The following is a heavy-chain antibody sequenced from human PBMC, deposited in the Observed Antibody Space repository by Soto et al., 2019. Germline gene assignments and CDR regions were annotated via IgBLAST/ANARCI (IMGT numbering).Heavy chain of an antibody. D-gene: IGHD2-21*01. Sequence: QVHLQESGPGLVKPMGTLSLTCTVSGGSINSGNWWRWVRQPPGQGLEWIGEISQSGITVYNPPLKSRVPISIGASRSHFSLTLNSATAADTAIYYCARGGVIATAFDLWGQGTSVTVSS. CDR3: ARGGVIATAFDL. CDR2: ISQSGIT. J-gene: IGHJ3*01. V-gene: IGHV4-4*02. CDR1: GGSINSGNW.